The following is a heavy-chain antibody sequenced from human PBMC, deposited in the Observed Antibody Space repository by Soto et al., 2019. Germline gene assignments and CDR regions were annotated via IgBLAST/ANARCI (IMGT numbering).Heavy chain of an antibody. CDR1: GFTFSSYG. D-gene: IGHD2-15*01. CDR2: IWYDGSTK. CDR3: AITRCSGGSCYYWRDNHFDY. J-gene: IGHJ4*02. V-gene: IGHV3-33*01. Sequence: GGSLRLSCAASGFTFSSYGMHWVRQAPGKGLEWVAVIWYDGSTKYYADSVKGRFTISRDNSKNTLYLQMNSLRAEDTAVYYCAITRCSGGSCYYWRDNHFDYWGQGTLVTVSS.